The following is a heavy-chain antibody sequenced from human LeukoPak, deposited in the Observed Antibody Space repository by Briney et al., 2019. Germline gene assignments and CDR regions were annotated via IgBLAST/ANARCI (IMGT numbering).Heavy chain of an antibody. CDR2: INHSGST. J-gene: IGHJ6*03. Sequence: SETLSLTCAVYGGSFSGYYWSWIRQPPGKGLEWIGEINHSGSTNYNPSLKSRVTISVDTSKKQLSLKLSAVTAADTAVENCARGRDSSSWRYYYYYMDVWGKGTTVTVSS. CDR1: GGSFSGYY. CDR3: ARGRDSSSWRYYYYYMDV. D-gene: IGHD6-13*01. V-gene: IGHV4-34*01.